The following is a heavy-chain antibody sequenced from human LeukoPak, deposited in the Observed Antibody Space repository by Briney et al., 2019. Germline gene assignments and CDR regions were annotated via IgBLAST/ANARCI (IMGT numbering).Heavy chain of an antibody. CDR1: GFTFSSYA. CDR2: ISGSGGST. J-gene: IGHJ4*02. D-gene: IGHD3-9*01. CDR3: AKGVLGIRYFDWLELYYYFDY. Sequence: PGGSLRLSCAASGFTFSSYAMSWVRQAPGKGLEWVSAISGSGGSTYYADSVKGRLTISRDNSKNTLYLQMNSLRAEDTAVYYCAKGVLGIRYFDWLELYYYFDYWGQGTLVTVSS. V-gene: IGHV3-23*01.